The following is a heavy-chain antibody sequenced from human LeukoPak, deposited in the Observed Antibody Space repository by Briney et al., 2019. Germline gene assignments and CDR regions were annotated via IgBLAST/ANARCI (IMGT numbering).Heavy chain of an antibody. CDR2: ISGSGGNT. J-gene: IGHJ2*01. D-gene: IGHD3-22*01. Sequence: GGSLRLSXAASGFTFSSYAMSWVRQAPGKGLEWVSAISGSGGNTNYADSVKGRFTISRDNSKNTLYLQMNSLRAEDTAVYYCAKSYYYDSSGYYFLHNWNFDLWGRGTLVTVSS. CDR3: AKSYYYDSSGYYFLHNWNFDL. CDR1: GFTFSSYA. V-gene: IGHV3-23*01.